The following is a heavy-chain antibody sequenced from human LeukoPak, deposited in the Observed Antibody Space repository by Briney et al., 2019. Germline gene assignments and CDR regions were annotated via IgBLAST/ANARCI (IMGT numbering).Heavy chain of an antibody. CDR2: IYTSGST. CDR3: ARLGGNGYCSSTSCYTNWFDP. J-gene: IGHJ5*02. Sequence: SETLFLTCTVSGGSINNYYWSWIRQPAGKGLEWIGRIYTSGSTNYNPSLKSRVTMSVDTSKNQFSLKLSSVTAADTAVYYCARLGGNGYCSSTSCYTNWFDPWGQGTLVTVSS. D-gene: IGHD2-2*02. V-gene: IGHV4-4*07. CDR1: GGSINNYY.